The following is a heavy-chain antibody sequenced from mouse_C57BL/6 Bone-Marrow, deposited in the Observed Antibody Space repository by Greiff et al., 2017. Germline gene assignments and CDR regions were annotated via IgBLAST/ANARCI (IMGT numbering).Heavy chain of an antibody. V-gene: IGHV1-64*01. D-gene: IGHD1-2*01. J-gene: IGHJ2*01. CDR3: ARNYGIDY. CDR2: FHPNSGST. CDR1: GYTFPSYW. Sequence: KQPGAELVKPGASVKLSCKASGYTFPSYWVHWVKQRPGQGLEWIGMFHPNSGSTNYNEKFKSKATLTVDKSSSTAYMQLSSLTSEDSAVYYGARNYGIDYLGQGTTLTVSS.